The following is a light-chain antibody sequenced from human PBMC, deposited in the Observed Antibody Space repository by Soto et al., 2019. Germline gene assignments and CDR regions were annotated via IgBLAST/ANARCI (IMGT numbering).Light chain of an antibody. CDR2: DAS. CDR1: QSVRSS. Sequence: EIVMTQSPATLSVSPGERATLSCRASQSVRSSLAWYQQKPGQAPRLLIYDASTRATGVPARFSGSGSGTDFTLTISSLQSEDFAVYYCQQYNNGPPITFGQGTRLEIK. J-gene: IGKJ5*01. V-gene: IGKV3-15*01. CDR3: QQYNNGPPIT.